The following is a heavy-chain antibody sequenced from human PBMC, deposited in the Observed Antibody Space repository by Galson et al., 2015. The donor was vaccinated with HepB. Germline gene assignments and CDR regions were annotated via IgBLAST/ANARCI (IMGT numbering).Heavy chain of an antibody. CDR2: FDPEDGET. Sequence: SVKVSCKVSGYTLTKLSMHWVRQAPGKGLEWMGGFDPEDGETIYAQKFQGRVTMTEDTSTDTAYMELSSLRSEDTAVYYCATFSPGNWNGGGLNWFDPWGQGTLATVSS. J-gene: IGHJ5*02. V-gene: IGHV1-24*01. D-gene: IGHD1-1*01. CDR1: GYTLTKLS. CDR3: ATFSPGNWNGGGLNWFDP.